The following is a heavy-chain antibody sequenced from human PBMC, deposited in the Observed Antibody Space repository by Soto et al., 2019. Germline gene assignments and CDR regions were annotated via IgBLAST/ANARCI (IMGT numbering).Heavy chain of an antibody. CDR2: IYHSGST. D-gene: IGHD2-2*01. J-gene: IGHJ5*01. V-gene: IGHV4-4*02. CDR1: GGSISSSNW. Sequence: SETLSLTCAVSGGSISSSNWWSWVRQPPGKGLEWIGEIYHSGSTNYNPSLKSRVTISVDTSKNQFSLKLSSVTAADTAVYYCARVRLVVVPAAQYNWFDSRGQGTLVIVSS. CDR3: ARVRLVVVPAAQYNWFDS.